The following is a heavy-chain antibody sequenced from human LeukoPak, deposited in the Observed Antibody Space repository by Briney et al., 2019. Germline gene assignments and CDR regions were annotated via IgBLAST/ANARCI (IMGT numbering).Heavy chain of an antibody. CDR3: ARENSGSYYYDY. V-gene: IGHV3-9*01. D-gene: IGHD1-26*01. CDR1: GFTFDDYA. J-gene: IGHJ4*02. CDR2: ISWNSGSI. Sequence: GGSLRLSCAASGFTFDDYAMHWVRQAPGKGLEWVSGISWNSGSIGYADSVKGRFTISRDNAKNSLYLQMNSLRAEDTAVYYCARENSGSYYYDYWGQGTLVTVSS.